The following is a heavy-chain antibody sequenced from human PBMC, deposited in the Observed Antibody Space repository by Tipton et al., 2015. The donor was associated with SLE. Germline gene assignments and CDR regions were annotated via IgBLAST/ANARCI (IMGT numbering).Heavy chain of an antibody. Sequence: TLSLTCTVSGDSISSTFYYWGWIRQPPGKGLEWIGSFFYSGTTYYNPSLKSRVAISVDMSRTQFSLKVNSVTAADTAVYYCALSGSHHRDYYFDSWGQGHLVTVSS. CDR3: ALSGSHHRDYYFDS. CDR2: FFYSGTT. V-gene: IGHV4-39*07. J-gene: IGHJ4*02. D-gene: IGHD1-26*01. CDR1: GDSISSTFYY.